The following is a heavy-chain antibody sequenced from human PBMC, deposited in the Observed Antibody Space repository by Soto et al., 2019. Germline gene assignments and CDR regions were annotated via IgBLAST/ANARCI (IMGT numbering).Heavy chain of an antibody. V-gene: IGHV3-23*01. J-gene: IGHJ4*02. CDR2: ISDVGDNT. CDR3: AKHVTGINSGSDC. D-gene: IGHD5-12*01. CDR1: GFTFTTYA. Sequence: PGGSLRLSCTASGFTFTTYAMSWVRQAPGKGLEWVSRISDVGDNTYCADSVKGRFTISRDNSKNTLYLQMDSLTADDTAFYYCAKHVTGINSGSDCWGQGTLVTVSS.